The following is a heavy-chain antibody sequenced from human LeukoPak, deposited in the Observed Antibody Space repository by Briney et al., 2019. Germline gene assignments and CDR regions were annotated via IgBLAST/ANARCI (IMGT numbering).Heavy chain of an antibody. Sequence: SVKVSCKASGGTFSSYPFTWVRQAPGQGLEWMGEITPIFGAANYAQTFQGRVTITADESTSTVFMELSSLRSDDTAFYYCARNPRVASTSGLNYWGQGTLVTVSS. J-gene: IGHJ4*02. D-gene: IGHD4-23*01. CDR2: ITPIFGAA. CDR3: ARNPRVASTSGLNY. CDR1: GGTFSSYP. V-gene: IGHV1-69*13.